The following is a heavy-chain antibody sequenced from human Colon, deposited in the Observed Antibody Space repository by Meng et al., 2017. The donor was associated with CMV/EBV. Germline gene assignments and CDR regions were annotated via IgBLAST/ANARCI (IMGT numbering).Heavy chain of an antibody. V-gene: IGHV3-11*01. Sequence: GESLKISCEVSGFTISDRHMSWIRQAPGKGLEWIIYVTRDSMIYSADSVRGRFTISRDNAKNSMYLQLNSLRAEDTAVYYCVSGITGRPESEYWGQGTLVTVS. D-gene: IGHD1-14*01. CDR3: VSGITGRPESEY. CDR2: VTRDSMI. CDR1: GFTISDRH. J-gene: IGHJ4*02.